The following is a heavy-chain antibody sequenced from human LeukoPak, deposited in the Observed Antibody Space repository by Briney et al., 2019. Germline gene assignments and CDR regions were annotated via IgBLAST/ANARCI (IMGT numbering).Heavy chain of an antibody. CDR1: GGSISSYY. CDR2: IYHSGST. CDR3: ALAGQFAEFDP. J-gene: IGHJ5*02. V-gene: IGHV4-59*01. D-gene: IGHD3-10*01. Sequence: SETLSLTCTVSGGSISSYYWSWIRQPPGKGLEWIGYIYHSGSTYYNPSLKSRVTISVDTSKNQFSLKLRSVTAADTAVYFCALAGQFAEFDPWGQGTLVTVSS.